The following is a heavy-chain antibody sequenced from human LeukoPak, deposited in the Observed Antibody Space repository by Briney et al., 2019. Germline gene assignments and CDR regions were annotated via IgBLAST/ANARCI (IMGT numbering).Heavy chain of an antibody. Sequence: ASVKVSCTASGYTYTSYDINWVRQATGQGLEWMGWISAYNGNTNYAQELQGRVTMTTDTSTSTAYMELRSLRSDDTAVYYCARDRRVWFGESPYCYYMDVWGKGTTVTISS. J-gene: IGHJ6*03. CDR1: GYTYTSYD. CDR3: ARDRRVWFGESPYCYYMDV. CDR2: ISAYNGNT. D-gene: IGHD3-10*01. V-gene: IGHV1-18*01.